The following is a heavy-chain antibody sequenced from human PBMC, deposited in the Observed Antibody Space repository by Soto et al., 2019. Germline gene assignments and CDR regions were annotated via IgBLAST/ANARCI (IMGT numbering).Heavy chain of an antibody. Sequence: QVQLQESGPGLVKPSETLSLTCTVSGGSISSYYWSWIRQPPGKGLEWIGYIYYSGSTNSNPSLKSRVTISVDTSKNQFSLKLSSVTAADTAVYYCARERIRCQECWFDPWGQGTLVTVSS. D-gene: IGHD4-17*01. V-gene: IGHV4-59*01. J-gene: IGHJ5*02. CDR2: IYYSGST. CDR3: ARERIRCQECWFDP. CDR1: GGSISSYY.